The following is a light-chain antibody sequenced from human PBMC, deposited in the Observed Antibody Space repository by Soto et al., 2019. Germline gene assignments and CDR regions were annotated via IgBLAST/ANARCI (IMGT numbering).Light chain of an antibody. CDR2: DAS. CDR1: QSISTW. J-gene: IGKJ1*01. CDR3: QQYNSYSRT. Sequence: IHMTQSRSILSASVGDRCTITCRASQSISTWLAWYQQKPEKAPKLLIHDASTLESGVPSRFSGSGSGTEFTLTISSLQPDDFATSYCQQYNSYSRTFGQGTKVDIK. V-gene: IGKV1-5*01.